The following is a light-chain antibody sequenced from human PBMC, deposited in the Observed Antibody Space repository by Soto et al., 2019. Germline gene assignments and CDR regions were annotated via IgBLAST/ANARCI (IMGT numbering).Light chain of an antibody. CDR1: NNDIGAFEY. V-gene: IGLV2-14*01. Sequence: QPVLTQPASVSGSPGQSITISCTGTNNDIGAFEYVSWYQQHPGKAPKMLIYEVSNRPSGVSNRFSGSKSGSTASLIISGLQAEDEADYYCSSYTGSTTVVFGGGTKVTVL. CDR3: SSYTGSTTVV. CDR2: EVS. J-gene: IGLJ2*01.